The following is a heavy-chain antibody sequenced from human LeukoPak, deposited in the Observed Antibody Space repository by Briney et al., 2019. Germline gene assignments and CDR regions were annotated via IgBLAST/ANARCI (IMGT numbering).Heavy chain of an antibody. CDR1: GGSISSYY. J-gene: IGHJ4*02. CDR2: IYYSGST. CDR3: ARGLASGYPPIPFDY. D-gene: IGHD3-3*01. Sequence: SETLSLTCTVSGGSISSYYWSWIRQPPGKGLEWIGNIYYSGSTNYNPSLKSRVTISVDTSKIQFSLNLSSVTAADTAIYYCARGLASGYPPIPFDYWGQGTQVTVSS. V-gene: IGHV4-59*12.